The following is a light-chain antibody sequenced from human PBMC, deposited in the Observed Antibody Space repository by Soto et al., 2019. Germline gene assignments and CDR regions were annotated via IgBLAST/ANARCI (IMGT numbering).Light chain of an antibody. V-gene: IGLV2-8*01. J-gene: IGLJ3*02. CDR1: SSDVGGYNY. CDR3: SSYAASNNCYFV. CDR2: EVT. Sequence: QSALTQPPSASGSPGQSVTISCTGTSSDVGGYNYVSWYQQYPGRAPKLMIYEVTKRPSGVPHRFSGSNSGNTASLTVSGRREEEEADYDCSSYAASNNCYFVFGGGTKVTVL.